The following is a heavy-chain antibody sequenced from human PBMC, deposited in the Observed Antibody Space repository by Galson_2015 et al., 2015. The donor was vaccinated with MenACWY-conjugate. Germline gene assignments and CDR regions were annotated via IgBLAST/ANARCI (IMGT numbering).Heavy chain of an antibody. Sequence: SLRLSCAASGFTFSSYAMSWVRQAPGKGLEWVSAISGSGGSTCYADSVKGRFTISRDNSKNTLYLQMNSLRAEDTAVYYCAKQRIQLWLIFGYWGQGTLVTVSS. J-gene: IGHJ4*02. CDR1: GFTFSSYA. V-gene: IGHV3-23*01. CDR2: ISGSGGST. CDR3: AKQRIQLWLIFGY. D-gene: IGHD5-18*01.